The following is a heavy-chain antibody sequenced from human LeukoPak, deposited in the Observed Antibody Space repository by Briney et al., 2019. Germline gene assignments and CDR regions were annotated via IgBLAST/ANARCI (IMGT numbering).Heavy chain of an antibody. CDR2: IDPSDSYT. Sequence: GGSLRLSCAASGFTFSSYGMHWVRQAPGKGLEWVGRIDPSDSYTNYSPSFQGHVTISADKSISTAYLQWSSLKASDTAMYYCARLLITPGGMDVWGQGTTVTVSS. J-gene: IGHJ6*02. CDR1: GFTFSSYG. V-gene: IGHV5-10-1*01. D-gene: IGHD3-16*01. CDR3: ARLLITPGGMDV.